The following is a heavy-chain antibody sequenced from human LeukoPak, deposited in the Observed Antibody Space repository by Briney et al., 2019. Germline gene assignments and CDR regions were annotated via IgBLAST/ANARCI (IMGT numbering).Heavy chain of an antibody. D-gene: IGHD6-6*01. Sequence: SVKVSCKASGGTFSSYAISWARQAPGQGLEWMGGIIPIFGTANYAQKFQGRVTITADESTSTAYMELSSLRSEDTAVYYCARGRIAARRSVYYFDYWGQGTLVTVSS. CDR3: ARGRIAARRSVYYFDY. CDR1: GGTFSSYA. V-gene: IGHV1-69*13. CDR2: IIPIFGTA. J-gene: IGHJ4*02.